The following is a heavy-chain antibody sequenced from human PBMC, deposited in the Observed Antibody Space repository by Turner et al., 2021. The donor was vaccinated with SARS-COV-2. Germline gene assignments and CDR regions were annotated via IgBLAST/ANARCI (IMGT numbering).Heavy chain of an antibody. CDR3: ARGISSSSRYFNWFDP. CDR1: GDSITRRSFY. J-gene: IGHJ5*02. CDR2: LYYGGAT. Sequence: QLQLQESGPGVVNPSETLSLTCSVSGDSITRRSFYWGWIRQSPGKGLEWLGSLYYGGATYYNPSLNTRVTVSVDTSKNQFSLRLTSVTAADTDVYSCARGISSSSRYFNWFDPWGQGTLVTVSS. D-gene: IGHD6-13*01. V-gene: IGHV4-39*01.